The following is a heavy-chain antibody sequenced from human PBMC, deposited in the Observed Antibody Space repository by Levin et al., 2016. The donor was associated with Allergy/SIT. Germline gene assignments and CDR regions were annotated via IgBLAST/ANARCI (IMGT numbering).Heavy chain of an antibody. V-gene: IGHV1-2*02. CDR1: GYTFTGYY. CDR2: INPNSGGT. CDR3: ARMGVDYYDSSGYLSYGMDV. D-gene: IGHD3-22*01. J-gene: IGHJ6*02. Sequence: ASVKVSCKASGYTFTGYYMHWVRQAPGQGLEWMGWINPNSGGTNYAQKFQGRVTMTRDTSISTAYMELSRLRSDDTAVYYCARMGVDYYDSSGYLSYGMDVWGQGTTVTVSS.